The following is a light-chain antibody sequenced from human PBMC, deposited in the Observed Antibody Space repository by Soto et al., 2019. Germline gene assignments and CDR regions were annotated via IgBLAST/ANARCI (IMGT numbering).Light chain of an antibody. CDR1: SSNIGSNT. J-gene: IGLJ1*01. V-gene: IGLV1-44*01. CDR3: AAWDDSLNGHYV. CDR2: SNN. Sequence: QSVLTQQPSASGTPGQRVTISCSGSSSNIGSNTVNWYQQLPGTAPKLLIYSNNQRPSGVPDRFSGSKSGTSASLAISGLQSEDEADYYCAAWDDSLNGHYVFGTGTKLTVL.